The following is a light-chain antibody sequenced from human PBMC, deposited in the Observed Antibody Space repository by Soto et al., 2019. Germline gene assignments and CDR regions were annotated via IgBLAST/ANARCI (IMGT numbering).Light chain of an antibody. CDR3: QQYSTYRT. J-gene: IGKJ1*01. V-gene: IGKV3-20*01. CDR2: GTS. CDR1: QSVSSSY. Sequence: EIVLTQSPGTLSLSPGERATLSCRASQSVSSSYLAWYQQKPGQAPRLLIYGTSSRATGIPDRFSGSGSGTEFTLTISSLQPDDFATYYCQQYSTYRTFGQGTKVDIK.